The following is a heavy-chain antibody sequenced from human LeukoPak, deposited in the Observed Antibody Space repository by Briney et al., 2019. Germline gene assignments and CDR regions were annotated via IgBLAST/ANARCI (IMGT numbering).Heavy chain of an antibody. Sequence: SETLSLTCAVYGGSFSGYYWSWIRQPPGKGLEWIGEINHSGSTNYNPSLKSRVTISVDKSKNQFSLKLSSVTAADTAVYYCAIIRSSSSWPRTTEGLRPEYYFDYWGQGTLVTVSS. V-gene: IGHV4-34*01. CDR2: INHSGST. J-gene: IGHJ4*02. CDR3: AIIRSSSSWPRTTEGLRPEYYFDY. D-gene: IGHD6-13*01. CDR1: GGSFSGYY.